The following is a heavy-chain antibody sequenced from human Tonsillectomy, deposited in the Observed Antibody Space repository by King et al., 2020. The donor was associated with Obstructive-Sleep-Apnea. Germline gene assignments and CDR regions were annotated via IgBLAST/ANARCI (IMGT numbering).Heavy chain of an antibody. CDR1: GFTFSSYG. D-gene: IGHD2-2*01. J-gene: IGHJ4*02. CDR2: IWYDGSDK. V-gene: IGHV3-33*06. CDR3: AKEKTYSSSSSCPLDY. Sequence: QVQLVESGGGVVQPGRSLRLSCAASGFTFSSYGMHWVRQAPGKGLEWVALIWYDGSDKYYADSVKGRFTISRDNSKNTLYLQMNSLRAEDTAVYYCAKEKTYSSSSSCPLDYWGQGTLVTVSS.